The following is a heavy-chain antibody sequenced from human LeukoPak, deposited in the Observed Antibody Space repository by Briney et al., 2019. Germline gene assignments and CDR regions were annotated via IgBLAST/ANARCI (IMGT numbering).Heavy chain of an antibody. J-gene: IGHJ4*02. Sequence: ASVTVSCKTSGYTFNDCYIHWVRQAPGQGLEWMGWVNPKSGGTKYEQNFQGRVTMTRDTSISTAYMDLSRLTSDDTAVYYCARAGYYDTSGYYHPLDYWGQGILVTVSS. V-gene: IGHV1-2*02. CDR1: GYTFNDCY. D-gene: IGHD3-22*01. CDR3: ARAGYYDTSGYYHPLDY. CDR2: VNPKSGGT.